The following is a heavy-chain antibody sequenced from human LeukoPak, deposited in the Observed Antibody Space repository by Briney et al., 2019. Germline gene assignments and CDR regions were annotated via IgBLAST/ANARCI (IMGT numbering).Heavy chain of an antibody. CDR2: INHSGST. CDR1: GGSFSGYY. Sequence: SETLSLTCAVYGGSFSGYYWSWIRQPPGKGLEWIGEINHSGSTNYNPSLKSRVTISVDKSKNQFSLKLSSVTAADTAVYYCARDSPYGDYVLHWGQGTLVTVSS. D-gene: IGHD4-17*01. J-gene: IGHJ4*02. V-gene: IGHV4-34*01. CDR3: ARDSPYGDYVLH.